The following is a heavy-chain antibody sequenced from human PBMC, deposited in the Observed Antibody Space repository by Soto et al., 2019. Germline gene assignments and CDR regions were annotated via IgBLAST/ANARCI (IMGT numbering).Heavy chain of an antibody. CDR3: AKEKSVAIFGVVPRAYFYNMDV. Sequence: GGSPRLSCAASGFTFSSYGMHWVRQAPGKGLEWVTVISNDGSNEYYEDSVKGRFTISRDNSKSTLYMEMNSLRAEDTAVYYCAKEKSVAIFGVVPRAYFYNMDVWGQGTTVTVSS. CDR2: ISNDGSNE. V-gene: IGHV3-30*18. D-gene: IGHD3-3*01. J-gene: IGHJ6*02. CDR1: GFTFSSYG.